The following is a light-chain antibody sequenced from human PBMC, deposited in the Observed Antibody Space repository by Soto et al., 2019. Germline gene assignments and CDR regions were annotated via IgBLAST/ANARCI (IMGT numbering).Light chain of an antibody. Sequence: IQLTQSPSSLSASIGDRVTITCRASQDISIYLAWYQQKSGEAPRLLIYGASTLQSGVPSRFSGSRSGTDFTLTIRGLQPEDFATYYCQQLHRFVLTFGGGTKVEMK. CDR2: GAS. CDR1: QDISIY. V-gene: IGKV1-9*01. CDR3: QQLHRFVLT. J-gene: IGKJ4*01.